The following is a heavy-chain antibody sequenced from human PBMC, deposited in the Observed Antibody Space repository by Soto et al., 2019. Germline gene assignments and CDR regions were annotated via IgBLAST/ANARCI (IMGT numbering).Heavy chain of an antibody. D-gene: IGHD4-17*01. CDR1: GYAFSQFY. V-gene: IGHV1-2*04. CDR3: WRESGGTTATLNYYLFFMVV. Sequence: QVQLVQSGAEVKKPGASVKVSCKASGYAFSQFYIHWMRQAPGQGLEWMGWINPNSGRTKFAQNFQGWVTMTRDTSNKTVYIELGGPESDATALYYCWRESGGTTATLNYYLFFMVVWGKGTTVTVSS. CDR2: INPNSGRT. J-gene: IGHJ6*01.